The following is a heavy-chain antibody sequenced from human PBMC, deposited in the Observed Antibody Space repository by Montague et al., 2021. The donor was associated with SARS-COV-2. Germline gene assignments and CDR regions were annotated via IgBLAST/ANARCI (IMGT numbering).Heavy chain of an antibody. CDR2: INYSGST. V-gene: IGHV4-59*01. Sequence: SETLSLTCAVSGGSFSNYYWTWIRQPPGKGLEWIGDINYSGSTNYNPSLKSRVTISVDTSKNQFSLKLRSVTAADTAVFFCARAHSPWAEAPHLTYSTDTPPVNRRLRSSAATSKAVFSWERADGRAPDTPVLYCAKGLAPWGQGTPVTVSS. CDR1: GGSFSNYY. J-gene: IGHJ5*02. CDR3: ARAHSPWAEAPHLTYSTDTPPVNRRLRSSAATSKAVFSWERADGRAPDTPVLYCAKGLAP. D-gene: IGHD1-26*01.